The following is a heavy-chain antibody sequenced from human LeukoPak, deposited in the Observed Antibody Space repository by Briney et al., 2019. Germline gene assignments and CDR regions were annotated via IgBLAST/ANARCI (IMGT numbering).Heavy chain of an antibody. D-gene: IGHD3-10*01. CDR2: IYSGGTT. V-gene: IGHV3-66*01. Sequence: GGSLRLSCAASGFTVSTNYMSWVRQAPGKGLEWVSIIYSGGTTYYADSVKGRFTISRDNSKKMLYLQMNSLRAEDRAVYYCAKNRGDSSGVFGGQGTLVTVSA. CDR1: GFTVSTNY. CDR3: AKNRGDSSGVF. J-gene: IGHJ4*02.